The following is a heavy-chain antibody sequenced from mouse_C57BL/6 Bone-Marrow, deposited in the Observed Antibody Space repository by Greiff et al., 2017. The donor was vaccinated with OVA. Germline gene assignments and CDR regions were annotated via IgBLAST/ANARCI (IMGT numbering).Heavy chain of an antibody. J-gene: IGHJ1*03. Sequence: EVQLVESGGGLVKPGGSLKLSCAASGFTFSDYGMHWVRQAPEKGLEWVAYISSGSSTIYYADTVKGRFTISRDNAKNTLFLQMTSLRSEDTAMYYCASPYYYGSSYMYFDVWGTGITVTVSS. CDR3: ASPYYYGSSYMYFDV. CDR2: ISSGSSTI. CDR1: GFTFSDYG. D-gene: IGHD1-1*01. V-gene: IGHV5-17*01.